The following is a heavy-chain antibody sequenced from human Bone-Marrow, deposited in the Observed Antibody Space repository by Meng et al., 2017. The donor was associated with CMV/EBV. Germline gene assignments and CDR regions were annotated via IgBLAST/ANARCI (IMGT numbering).Heavy chain of an antibody. Sequence: SQTLSLTCAVYGGSFSGYYWSWIRQPPGKGLEWIGEINHSGSTNYNPSLKSRVTISVDTSKNQFSLKLSSVTAADTAVYYCARGTVLDIAARGNWYFDLWGRGTLVTVYS. CDR2: INHSGST. CDR3: ARGTVLDIAARGNWYFDL. V-gene: IGHV4-34*01. D-gene: IGHD6-6*01. J-gene: IGHJ2*01. CDR1: GGSFSGYY.